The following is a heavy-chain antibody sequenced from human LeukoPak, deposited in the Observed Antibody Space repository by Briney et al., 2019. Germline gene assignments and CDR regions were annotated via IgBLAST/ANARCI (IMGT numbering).Heavy chain of an antibody. J-gene: IGHJ3*02. CDR3: AKDRPSRSSPRGFDI. D-gene: IGHD6-13*01. CDR2: ISTSSIIE. V-gene: IGHV3-48*04. Sequence: GGSLRRSGAGSGFAFSSYNMNWVRQSPGKGWEGGSYISTSSIIEFYADSVKGRFTISRDNGKDSLELQMNSLRAEDTAVYYCAKDRPSRSSPRGFDIWGQGTMVTVSS. CDR1: GFAFSSYN.